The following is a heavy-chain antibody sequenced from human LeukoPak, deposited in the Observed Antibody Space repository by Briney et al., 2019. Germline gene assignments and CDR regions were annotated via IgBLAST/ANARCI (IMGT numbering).Heavy chain of an antibody. CDR3: AKDLILWFGEY. CDR2: ISYDGSNK. Sequence: GSLSLSCAASGFTFSSYAMHWVRQAPGKGLEGVAVISYDGSNKYYADSVKGRFTISRDNSKNTLYPQMNSLRAEDTAVYYCAKDLILWFGEYRGQGTLVTVSS. J-gene: IGHJ4*02. D-gene: IGHD3-10*01. V-gene: IGHV3-30-3*01. CDR1: GFTFSSYA.